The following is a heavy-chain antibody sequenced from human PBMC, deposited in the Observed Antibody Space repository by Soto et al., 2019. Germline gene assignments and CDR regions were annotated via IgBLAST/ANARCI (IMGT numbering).Heavy chain of an antibody. D-gene: IGHD3-10*01. CDR2: IYNDGTYS. V-gene: IGHV3-74*01. Sequence: GGSLRLSCAASGFIFKMYWMHWVRQSPGKGLVWISRIYNDGTYSDYADSVRGRFTISRDNVNDTLYLQMNNLRAEGSGLYYCTRGPRPISTGTGAYWGQGTQVTVSS. CDR3: TRGPRPISTGTGAY. CDR1: GFIFKMYW. J-gene: IGHJ4*02.